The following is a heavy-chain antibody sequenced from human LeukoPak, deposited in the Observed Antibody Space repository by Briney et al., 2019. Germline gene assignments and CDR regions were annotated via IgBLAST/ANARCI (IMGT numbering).Heavy chain of an antibody. CDR1: GGSISSSSYY. V-gene: IGHV4-39*01. Sequence: SETLSLTCTVSGGSISSSSYYWGWIRQPPGTGLEWIGSIYYSGSTYYNPSLKSRVTISVDTSKNQFSLKLSSVTAADTAVYYCARHPDHDYSNDGAFDIWGQGTMVTVSS. J-gene: IGHJ3*02. D-gene: IGHD4-11*01. CDR2: IYYSGST. CDR3: ARHPDHDYSNDGAFDI.